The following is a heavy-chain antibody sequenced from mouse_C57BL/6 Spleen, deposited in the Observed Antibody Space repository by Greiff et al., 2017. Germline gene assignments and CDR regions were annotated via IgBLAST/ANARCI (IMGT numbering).Heavy chain of an antibody. Sequence: QVQLQQSGAELVKPGASVKISCKASGYAFSSYWMNWVKQRPGKGLEWIGQIYPGDGDTNYNGKFKGKATLTADKASSTAYMQLSSLTSEDSAVYFCASSGDSNYGYYFDGWGQGTTLTVSS. CDR3: ASSGDSNYGYYFDG. CDR1: GYAFSSYW. CDR2: IYPGDGDT. J-gene: IGHJ2*01. V-gene: IGHV1-80*01. D-gene: IGHD2-5*01.